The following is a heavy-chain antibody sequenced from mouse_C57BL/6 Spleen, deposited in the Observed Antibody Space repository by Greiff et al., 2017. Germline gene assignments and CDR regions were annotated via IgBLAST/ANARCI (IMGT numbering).Heavy chain of an antibody. CDR1: GYTFTSYW. D-gene: IGHD3-2*02. Sequence: VKLQQPGAELVRPGSSVKLSCKASGYTFTSYWMHWVKQRPIQGLEWIGNIDPSDSETHYNQKFKDKATLTVDKSSSTAYMQLSSLTSEGSAVYYCARETAQAAFSYWGHGTLVTVSA. CDR3: ARETAQAAFSY. V-gene: IGHV1-52*01. J-gene: IGHJ3*01. CDR2: IDPSDSET.